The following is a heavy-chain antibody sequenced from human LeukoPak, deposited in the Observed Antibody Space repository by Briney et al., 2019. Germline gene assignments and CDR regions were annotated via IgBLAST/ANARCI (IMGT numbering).Heavy chain of an antibody. Sequence: SETLSLTCAVYGGSFSGYYWSWIRQPPGKGLEWIGEINHSGSTNYNPSLKSRVTISVDTSKNQFSLKLSSVTAADTAVYYCARFALYTDYYDKPFDYWGQGTLVTVSS. CDR2: INHSGST. J-gene: IGHJ4*02. V-gene: IGHV4-34*01. CDR1: GGSFSGYY. D-gene: IGHD3-22*01. CDR3: ARFALYTDYYDKPFDY.